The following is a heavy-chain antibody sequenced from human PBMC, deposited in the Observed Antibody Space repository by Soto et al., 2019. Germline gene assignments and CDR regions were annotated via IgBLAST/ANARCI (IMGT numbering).Heavy chain of an antibody. CDR2: IIPIFGTA. J-gene: IGHJ5*02. V-gene: IGHV1-69*13. CDR1: GGTFSSYA. CDR3: ARAGYYYDSSGYLNWFDP. D-gene: IGHD3-22*01. Sequence: ASVKVSCKASGGTFSSYAISWVRQAPGQGLEWMGGIIPIFGTANYAQKFQGRVTITADESTSTAYMELSSLRSEDTAVYYCARAGYYYDSSGYLNWFDPWGQGTLVTVSS.